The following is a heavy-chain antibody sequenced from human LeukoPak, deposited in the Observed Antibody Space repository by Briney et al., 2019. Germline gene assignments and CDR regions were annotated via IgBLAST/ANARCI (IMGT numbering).Heavy chain of an antibody. D-gene: IGHD6-13*01. CDR2: IISKTDGGTI. V-gene: IGHV3-15*01. Sequence: GGSLRLSCAASGFTFSSYAMSWVRQAPGKGLEWVGRIISKTDGGTIDYAAPVKGRFTISRDDSKNTLYLQVNSLKTEDTAVYYCTASRGYGAFDIWGQGTMVTVSS. CDR3: TASRGYGAFDI. CDR1: GFTFSSYA. J-gene: IGHJ3*02.